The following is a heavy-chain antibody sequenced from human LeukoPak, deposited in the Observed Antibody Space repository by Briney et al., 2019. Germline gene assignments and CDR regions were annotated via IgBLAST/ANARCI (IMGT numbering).Heavy chain of an antibody. J-gene: IGHJ4*02. V-gene: IGHV3-21*01. CDR3: ARGGGSYDY. CDR1: GFTFSSYS. CDR2: ISGDRNNL. D-gene: IGHD1-26*01. Sequence: PGGSLRLSCAASGFTFSSYSINWVRQAPGKGMEWVAFISGDRNNLHYTDSVRGRFTISRDNAKTSLYLQMNSMRADDTAVYYCARGGGSYDYWGQGTLVTVSS.